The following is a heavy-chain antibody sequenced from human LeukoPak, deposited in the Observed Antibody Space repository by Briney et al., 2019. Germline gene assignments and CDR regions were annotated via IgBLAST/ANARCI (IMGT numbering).Heavy chain of an antibody. CDR3: ARLNYYESGGQPV. Sequence: GGSLRLSCAASGFTFSSYAMSWVRQAPGKGPEWVSSISDSGDSTYYADSVKGRFTISRDNSKNTLFLQMNSLRAEDTAVYYCARLNYYESGGQPVWGQGTLVTVSS. D-gene: IGHD3-22*01. CDR2: ISDSGDST. CDR1: GFTFSSYA. J-gene: IGHJ4*02. V-gene: IGHV3-23*01.